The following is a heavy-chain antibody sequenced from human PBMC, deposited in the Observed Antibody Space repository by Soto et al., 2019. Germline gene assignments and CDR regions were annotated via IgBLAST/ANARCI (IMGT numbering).Heavy chain of an antibody. CDR2: IIPIFGTA. CDR3: ARGWGYDSNDYYYAY. J-gene: IGHJ4*02. Sequence: QVQLVQSGAEVRKPGSSVKVSCKASGGTFSRHAISWVRQAPGQGLEWMGGIIPIFGTANHARKFQGRVTIIEDDYTSTVYMELSSLRSEDTAMYYCARGWGYDSNDYYYAYWGQGTLVIVA. D-gene: IGHD3-22*01. CDR1: GGTFSRHA. V-gene: IGHV1-69*01.